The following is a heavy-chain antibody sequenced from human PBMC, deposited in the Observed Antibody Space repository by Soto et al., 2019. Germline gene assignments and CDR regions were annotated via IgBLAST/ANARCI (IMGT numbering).Heavy chain of an antibody. D-gene: IGHD3-3*01. CDR3: ASRPFCYYGLDV. J-gene: IGHJ6*02. V-gene: IGHV4-30-2*01. CDR1: GGSITTAGYS. Sequence: LSLTCTVSGGSITTAGYSWSWIRQPPGKALEWIGYVYHTGNAYPKPSLKSRVTISLDRSKNQFSLKMTSVTAAGTALYYCASRPFCYYGLDVWGQGTTVTVSS. CDR2: VYHTGNA.